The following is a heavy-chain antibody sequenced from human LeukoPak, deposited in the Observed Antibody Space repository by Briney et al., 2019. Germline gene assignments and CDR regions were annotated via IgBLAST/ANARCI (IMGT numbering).Heavy chain of an antibody. CDR2: VIPIFGTA. CDR3: TRGNDGSGSPSYYFYYMDV. D-gene: IGHD3-10*01. Sequence: ASVKVSCKASGGTFSSYTISWVRQAPGQGLEWMGGVIPIFGTANYAQKFQGRVTITADESTSTAYMELSSLRSEDAAVYYCTRGNDGSGSPSYYFYYMDVWGKGTTVTISS. CDR1: GGTFSSYT. V-gene: IGHV1-69*13. J-gene: IGHJ6*03.